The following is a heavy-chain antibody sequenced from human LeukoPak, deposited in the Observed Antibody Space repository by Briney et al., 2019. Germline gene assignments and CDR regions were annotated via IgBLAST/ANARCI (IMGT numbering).Heavy chain of an antibody. CDR1: GFTFSSYA. V-gene: IGHV3-23*01. J-gene: IGHJ4*02. D-gene: IGHD4-17*01. CDR3: AKEGPDYGDYRSGDYFDF. Sequence: GGSLRLSCAASGFTFSSYAMSWVRQAPGKGLEWVSAISGSGGSTYYADSVKGRFTISRDNSKNTLYLQMNSLRAEDTAVYYCAKEGPDYGDYRSGDYFDFWGQGTLVTVSS. CDR2: ISGSGGST.